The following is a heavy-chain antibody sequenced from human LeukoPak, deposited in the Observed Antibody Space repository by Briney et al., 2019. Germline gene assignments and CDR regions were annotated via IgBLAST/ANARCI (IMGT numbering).Heavy chain of an antibody. CDR1: GFTFSSYG. D-gene: IGHD3-9*01. CDR2: ISYDGSNK. V-gene: IGHV3-30*18. J-gene: IGHJ4*02. Sequence: GGSLRLSCAASGFTFSSYGMHWVRQAPGKGLEWVAVISYDGSNKYYEDSVKGRFTISRDNSKNTLYLQMNSLRGEDTAVYYCAKVESDILTGLFDYWGQGTLVTVSS. CDR3: AKVESDILTGLFDY.